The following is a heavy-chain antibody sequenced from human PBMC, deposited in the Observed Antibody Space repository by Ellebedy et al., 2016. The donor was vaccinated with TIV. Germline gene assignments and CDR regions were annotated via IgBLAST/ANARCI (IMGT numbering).Heavy chain of an antibody. V-gene: IGHV1-46*01. Sequence: AASVKVSCKASGYTFTGYYMHWVRQAPGQGLEWMGIINPSGGSTSYAQKFQGRVTMTRDTSTSTVYMELSSLRSEDTAVYYCARSVGTNGMDVWGQGTTVTVSS. CDR3: ARSVGTNGMDV. CDR1: GYTFTGYY. J-gene: IGHJ6*02. CDR2: INPSGGST.